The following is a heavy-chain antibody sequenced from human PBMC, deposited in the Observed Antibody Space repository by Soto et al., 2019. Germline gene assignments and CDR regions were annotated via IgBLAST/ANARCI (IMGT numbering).Heavy chain of an antibody. CDR3: ARALAGDGSHDAFDI. CDR1: GGSFSGYY. V-gene: IGHV4-34*01. D-gene: IGHD6-19*01. Sequence: SETLSLTCAVYGGSFSGYYWRWIRQPPGKGLEWIGEINHSGSTNYNPSLKSRVTISVDTSKNQFSLKLSSVTAADTAVYYCARALAGDGSHDAFDIWGQGTMVTVSS. J-gene: IGHJ3*02. CDR2: INHSGST.